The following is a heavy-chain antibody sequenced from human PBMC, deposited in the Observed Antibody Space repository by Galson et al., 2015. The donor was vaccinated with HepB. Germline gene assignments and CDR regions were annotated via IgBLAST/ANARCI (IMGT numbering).Heavy chain of an antibody. J-gene: IGHJ6*03. CDR2: ISRSSSYI. V-gene: IGHV3-21*01. CDR3: ARDRTPECTNAVCYTGNYYMDV. CDR1: GFTFSSYS. Sequence: SLRLSCAASGFTFSSYSMNWVRQAPGKGQEWVSSISRSSSYIYNGDSVKGRFTISRDNAKNSLYLQMNSLRAEDTAVYYCARDRTPECTNAVCYTGNYYMDVWGKGTTVTVSS. D-gene: IGHD2-8*01.